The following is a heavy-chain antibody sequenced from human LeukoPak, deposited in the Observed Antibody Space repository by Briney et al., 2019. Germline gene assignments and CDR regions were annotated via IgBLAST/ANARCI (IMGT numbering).Heavy chain of an antibody. V-gene: IGHV4-59*08. D-gene: IGHD6-19*01. Sequence: SETLSLTCTVSGGSISSYYWSWNRQPPGKGLEWIGYISYSGSTNYNPSLKSRVTISLDTSKNQFSLKLTSVTAADTAVYYCARLDVDSGGWYGPSHYWGQGTLVTVSS. CDR3: ARLDVDSGGWYGPSHY. J-gene: IGHJ4*02. CDR2: ISYSGST. CDR1: GGSISSYY.